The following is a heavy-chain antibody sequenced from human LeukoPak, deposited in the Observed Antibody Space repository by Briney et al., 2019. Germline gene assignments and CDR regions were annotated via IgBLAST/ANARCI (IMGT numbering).Heavy chain of an antibody. CDR3: ARGLEVGSSWYYFNY. Sequence: SETLSLTCAVYGGSFSGYYWSWFGQPPGKGLDWIGEINHSGSTNYNPSLKSRVTISVDTSKNQFSLKLSSVTAADTAVYYCARGLEVGSSWYYFNYWGQGTLVTVSS. D-gene: IGHD6-13*01. V-gene: IGHV4-34*01. CDR2: INHSGST. J-gene: IGHJ4*02. CDR1: GGSFSGYY.